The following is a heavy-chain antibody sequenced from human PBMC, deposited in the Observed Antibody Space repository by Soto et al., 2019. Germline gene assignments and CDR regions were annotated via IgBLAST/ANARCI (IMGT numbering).Heavy chain of an antibody. D-gene: IGHD5-12*01. CDR1: GFTFGDYA. CDR2: ISWNSGSI. J-gene: IGHJ5*02. CDR3: AKDVRDGYNSGFDP. V-gene: IGHV3-9*01. Sequence: SLRLSCAASGFTFGDYAMHWVRQAPGKGLEWVSGISWNSGSIGYADSVKGRFTISRDNAKNSLYLQMNSLRAEDTALYYCAKDVRDGYNSGFDPWSQGTLVTSPQ.